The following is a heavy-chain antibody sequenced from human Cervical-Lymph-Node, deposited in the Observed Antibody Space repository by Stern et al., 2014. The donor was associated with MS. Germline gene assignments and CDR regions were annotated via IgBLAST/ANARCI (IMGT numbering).Heavy chain of an antibody. J-gene: IGHJ5*02. V-gene: IGHV4-59*01. CDR2: IYYSGTT. Sequence: VQLVESGPGLLRPSETLSLTCTVSGASITSYYWRWIRQPPGKGLEWIGYIYYSGTTNYNASLKGRVAISIDTSKTQFSLRLSSVPAADTAVYYCARATDLWGQGTLVTVSS. CDR1: GASITSYY. CDR3: ARATDL.